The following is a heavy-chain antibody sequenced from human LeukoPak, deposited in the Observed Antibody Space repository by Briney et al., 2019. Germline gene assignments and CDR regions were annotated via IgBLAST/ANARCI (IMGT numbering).Heavy chain of an antibody. Sequence: GGSLRLSCAASGFTFRSAWRSWLRQAPGKGLEWVANIKEDGTKDYYVDAVKGRFTISRDNAKNSLYLQMNYLRAEDTAVYYCAQDSDGYSNWGQGTLVTVSS. CDR2: IKEDGTKD. CDR3: AQDSDGYSN. D-gene: IGHD5-18*01. J-gene: IGHJ4*02. V-gene: IGHV3-7*01. CDR1: GFTFRSAW.